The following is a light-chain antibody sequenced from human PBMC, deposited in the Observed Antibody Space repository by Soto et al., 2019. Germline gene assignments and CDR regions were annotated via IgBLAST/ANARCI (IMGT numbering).Light chain of an antibody. CDR2: NDG. Sequence: SYELTQPPSVSVAPGETATITCGGDNIGGKSVHWYQRKPDQAPLVIIYNDGDRPSGPPERFSGSNSGNTATLIVSRVVAVYECEYYCQVWGSNGDPYVVFGGGTKLTVL. CDR1: NIGGKS. CDR3: QVWGSNGDPYVV. J-gene: IGLJ2*01. V-gene: IGLV3-21*04.